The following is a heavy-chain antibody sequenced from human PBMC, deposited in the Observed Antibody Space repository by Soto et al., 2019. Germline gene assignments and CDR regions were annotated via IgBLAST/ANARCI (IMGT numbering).Heavy chain of an antibody. V-gene: IGHV5-51*01. CDR1: GYSFTSYW. D-gene: IGHD3-10*01. CDR3: ARRGRLGARYYYGMDV. CDR2: IYPGDSDT. J-gene: IGHJ6*02. Sequence: GESLKISCKGSGYSFTSYWIGWVRQMPGKGLEWMGIIYPGDSDTRYSPSFQGQVTISADKSISTAYLQWSSLKASDTAMYYCARRGRLGARYYYGMDVWGQGTTVTVSS.